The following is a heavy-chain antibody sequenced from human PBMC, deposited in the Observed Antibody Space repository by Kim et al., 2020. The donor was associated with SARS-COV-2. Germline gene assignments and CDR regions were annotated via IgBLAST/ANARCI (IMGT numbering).Heavy chain of an antibody. D-gene: IGHD2-21*01. Sequence: STYYADSGKGRFTISRDNSKDTLYLQMNSLRAEDTSVYYCAKDIGAVSDYWGQGTLVTVSS. V-gene: IGHV3-23*01. CDR3: AKDIGAVSDY. J-gene: IGHJ4*02. CDR2: ST.